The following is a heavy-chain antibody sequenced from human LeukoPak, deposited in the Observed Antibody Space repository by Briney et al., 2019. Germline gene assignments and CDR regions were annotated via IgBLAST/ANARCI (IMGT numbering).Heavy chain of an antibody. V-gene: IGHV1-69*13. Sequence: SVKISCKASGGTFSSYAIRWVRQATGQGLEWMGGIIPIFGTANYAEKSQGRVTITADDSTSTAHRELSSRRSEDTAVYYCARSERLGIYYDSSGYYYYFDYWGQGTLVTVSS. D-gene: IGHD3-22*01. CDR2: IIPIFGTA. CDR1: GGTFSSYA. J-gene: IGHJ4*02. CDR3: ARSERLGIYYDSSGYYYYFDY.